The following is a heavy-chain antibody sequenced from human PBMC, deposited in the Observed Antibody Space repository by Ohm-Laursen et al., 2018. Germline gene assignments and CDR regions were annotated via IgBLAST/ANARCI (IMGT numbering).Heavy chain of an antibody. J-gene: IGHJ4*02. CDR2: ISGSGGST. CDR1: GFTFSSYA. D-gene: IGHD6-13*01. Sequence: SCAASGFTFSSYAMSWVRQAPGKGLEWVSAISGSGGSTYYADSVKGRFTISRDNSKNTLYLQMNSLRAEDTAVYYCAKAYPLYSSSWYDSDYWGQGTLVTVSS. CDR3: AKAYPLYSSSWYDSDY. V-gene: IGHV3-23*01.